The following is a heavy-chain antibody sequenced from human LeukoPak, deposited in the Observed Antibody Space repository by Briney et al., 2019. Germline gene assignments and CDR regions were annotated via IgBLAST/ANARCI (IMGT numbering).Heavy chain of an antibody. CDR2: MNPNTGNT. J-gene: IGHJ5*02. Sequence: ASVKVSCKASGYTFTTYDLNWVRQAAGQGLEWMGWMNPNTGNTHYAQKLQGRVTFTRNTSISTAYMVLSSLTSDDKAVYFCASSQRQWDHKWFGPWGQGTPVTVSS. V-gene: IGHV1-8*03. D-gene: IGHD1-26*01. CDR3: ASSQRQWDHKWFGP. CDR1: GYTFTTYD.